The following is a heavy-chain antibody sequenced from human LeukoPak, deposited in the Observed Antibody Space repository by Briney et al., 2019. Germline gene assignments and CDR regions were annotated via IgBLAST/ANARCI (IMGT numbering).Heavy chain of an antibody. D-gene: IGHD6-13*01. CDR3: AREGRGSGSWYSDGIDY. V-gene: IGHV4-59*12. CDR2: IYYSGST. J-gene: IGHJ4*02. CDR1: GGSISSYY. Sequence: SETLSLTCTVSGGSISSYYWSWIRQPPGKGLEWIGYIYYSGSTNYNPSLKSRVTISVDTSKNQFSLKLSSVTAADTAVYYCAREGRGSGSWYSDGIDYWGQGTLVTVSS.